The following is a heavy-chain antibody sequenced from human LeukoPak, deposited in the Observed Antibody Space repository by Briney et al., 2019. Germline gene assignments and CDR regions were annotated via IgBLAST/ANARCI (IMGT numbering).Heavy chain of an antibody. CDR3: ARGKYYDSSGYFVDY. CDR2: INHSGST. CDR1: GGSFSGYY. Sequence: SETLSLTCAVYGGSFSGYYWSWVRQPPGKGLEWIGEINHSGSTNYNPSLKSRVTISVDTSKNQFSLKLSSVTAADTAVYYCARGKYYDSSGYFVDYWGQGTLVTVSS. V-gene: IGHV4-34*01. D-gene: IGHD3-22*01. J-gene: IGHJ4*02.